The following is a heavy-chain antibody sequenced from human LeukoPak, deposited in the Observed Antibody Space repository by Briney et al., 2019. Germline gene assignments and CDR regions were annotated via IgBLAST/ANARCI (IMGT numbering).Heavy chain of an antibody. CDR1: GYTFTNYG. CDR2: ISAYNGNT. D-gene: IGHD3-10*01. Sequence: GASVKVSCKASGYTFTNYGISWVRQAPGQGLEWMGWISAYNGNTNYAQKFQGRVTMTTDTSTSTVYMELRSLRSDDTAVYYCARDPMVRGVNGAFDIWGQGTMVTVSS. CDR3: ARDPMVRGVNGAFDI. J-gene: IGHJ3*02. V-gene: IGHV1-18*01.